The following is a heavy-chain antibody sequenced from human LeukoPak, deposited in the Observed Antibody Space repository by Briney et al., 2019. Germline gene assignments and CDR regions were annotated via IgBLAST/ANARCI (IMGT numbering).Heavy chain of an antibody. D-gene: IGHD3-16*01. CDR2: IYSSGST. V-gene: IGHV4-59*01. Sequence: TSETLPLTCTVSGGSISSYYWSWIRQPPGKGLEWIGYIYSSGSTDYNPSLKSRVTISVDTSKSQVSLKLSSVTAADTAIYYCARDPSTFYFDYWGQGALVTVSS. CDR1: GGSISSYY. J-gene: IGHJ4*02. CDR3: ARDPSTFYFDY.